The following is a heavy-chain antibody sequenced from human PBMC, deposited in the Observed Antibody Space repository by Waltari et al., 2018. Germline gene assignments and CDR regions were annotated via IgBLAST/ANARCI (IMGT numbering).Heavy chain of an antibody. Sequence: QVQLVQSGAEVKTPGASVKVSCKASGYAFPSYATHWVRQATGQGLEWMGWMNPNSGNTGYAQKFQGRVTITRNTSISTAYMELSSLRSEDTAVYYCARQAAAGVFDPWGQGTLVTVSS. CDR3: ARQAAAGVFDP. CDR2: MNPNSGNT. CDR1: GYAFPSYA. V-gene: IGHV1-8*03. D-gene: IGHD3-10*01. J-gene: IGHJ5*02.